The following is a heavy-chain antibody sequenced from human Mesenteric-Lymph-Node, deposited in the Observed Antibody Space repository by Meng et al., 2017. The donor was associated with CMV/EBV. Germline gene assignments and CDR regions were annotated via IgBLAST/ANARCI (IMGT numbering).Heavy chain of an antibody. CDR2: IDHSGSK. D-gene: IGHD2-2*01. V-gene: IGHV4-34*01. CDR1: GGSFSSYY. CDR3: AGAYQLLWGGWFDP. Sequence: CAVYGGSFSSYYWSGIRQSRGEGLEWIAEIDHSGSKNFNPSLKSRVTISVDTTKSQFSLNLHSVTAADTAVYYCAGAYQLLWGGWFDPWGQGTLVTVSS. J-gene: IGHJ5*02.